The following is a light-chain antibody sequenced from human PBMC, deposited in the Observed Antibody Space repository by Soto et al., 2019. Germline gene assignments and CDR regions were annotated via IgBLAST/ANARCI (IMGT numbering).Light chain of an antibody. CDR2: EVS. CDR3: TSYISSNTLVV. V-gene: IGLV2-14*01. J-gene: IGLJ2*01. Sequence: QSALTQPASVSGSPGQSITIPCTGTSSDVGGYNYVSWYQQYPGKVPKVIIYEVSNRPSGVSNRFYGSKSGNTASLTSSGLQAEDEADYYCTSYISSNTLVVFGGGTKLTVL. CDR1: SSDVGGYNY.